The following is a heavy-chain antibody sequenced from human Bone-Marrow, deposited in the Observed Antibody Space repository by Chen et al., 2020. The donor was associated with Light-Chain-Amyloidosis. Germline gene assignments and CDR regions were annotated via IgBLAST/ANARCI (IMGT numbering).Heavy chain of an antibody. Sequence: EVQLVESGGGLLQRGGSLRLSCAASGFAFSSYAMSWVRQAPGKGLESVSTISGSGGSRYYGXSXQGRLTIXXXXXXXXXXXXXXXXXXXXXXXXXXXXDISYDDILPGYPADAFDIWGQGTMVTVSS. CDR2: ISGSGGSR. D-gene: IGHD3-9*01. CDR3: XXDISYDDILPGYPADAFDI. J-gene: IGHJ3*02. V-gene: IGHV3-23*02. CDR1: GFAFSSYA.